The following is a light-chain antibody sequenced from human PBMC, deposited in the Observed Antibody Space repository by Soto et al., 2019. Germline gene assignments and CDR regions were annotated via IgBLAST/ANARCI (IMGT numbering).Light chain of an antibody. V-gene: IGKV1-39*01. CDR3: QQTYSDIS. CDR2: NAS. CDR1: QDIGNF. Sequence: DIQMTQSPSSLSASIGDRVTISCQASQDIGNFLNWYHQKPGRAPNLLIYNASTLHSGVPSKFSGSGSGTDFTLTISGLQPEDFATYHCQQTYSDISFGGGTKVE. J-gene: IGKJ4*01.